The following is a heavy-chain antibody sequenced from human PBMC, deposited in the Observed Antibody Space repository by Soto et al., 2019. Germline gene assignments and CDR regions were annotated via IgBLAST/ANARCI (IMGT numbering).Heavy chain of an antibody. J-gene: IGHJ4*02. CDR1: GFNFSSYA. CDR3: AKDRLAGGFDY. Sequence: GGSLRLSCAVSGFNFSSYAMSWVRQAPGKGLEWVSVVSGSGGSTYYTDSVKGRFTISRDNSRNTVYLQMNSLRADDTAVYYCAKDRLAGGFDYWGQGTLVTVSS. V-gene: IGHV3-23*01. D-gene: IGHD3-16*01. CDR2: VSGSGGST.